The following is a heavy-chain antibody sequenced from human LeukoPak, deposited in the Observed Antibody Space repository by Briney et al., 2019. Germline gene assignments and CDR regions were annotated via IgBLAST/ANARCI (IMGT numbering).Heavy chain of an antibody. D-gene: IGHD5-18*01. Sequence: PSESLSLTFTVVGPSISSSYWSWVSQPPGKGLEWVGYIYYSGRTNYNPSLKSRVTISVDTSKNQFSLKLSSVTAADSAVYYCARLGYSYGPFDYWGQGTLVSVSS. J-gene: IGHJ4*02. CDR2: IYYSGRT. CDR3: ARLGYSYGPFDY. V-gene: IGHV4-59*08. CDR1: GPSISSSY.